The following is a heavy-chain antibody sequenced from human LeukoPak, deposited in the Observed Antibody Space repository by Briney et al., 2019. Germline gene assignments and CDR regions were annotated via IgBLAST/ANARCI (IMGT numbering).Heavy chain of an antibody. CDR3: ARDGGDYNYYYYMDV. J-gene: IGHJ6*03. D-gene: IGHD2-21*02. CDR2: ISAYNGNT. V-gene: IGHV1-18*01. Sequence: ASVKVSCKASVYTFTSYGISWVRQAPGQGLEWMGWISAYNGNTNYAQKLQGRVTMTTDTSTSTAYMELRSLRSDDTAVYYCARDGGDYNYYYYMDVWGKGTTVTVSS. CDR1: VYTFTSYG.